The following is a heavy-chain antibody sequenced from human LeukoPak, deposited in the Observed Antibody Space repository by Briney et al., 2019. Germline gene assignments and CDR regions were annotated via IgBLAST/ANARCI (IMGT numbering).Heavy chain of an antibody. D-gene: IGHD1-1*01. CDR1: GFTVRSNY. V-gene: IGHV3-66*01. CDR2: LYSGGNT. Sequence: PGGSLRLSCAASGFTVRSNYMSWVRQAPGKGLEWVSTLYSGGNTYYADSVKGRFTISRDNSKNTLFLHMNSLRAEDTAFYFCARGRGWPGTYLYWGQGTLVTVSS. J-gene: IGHJ4*02. CDR3: ARGRGWPGTYLY.